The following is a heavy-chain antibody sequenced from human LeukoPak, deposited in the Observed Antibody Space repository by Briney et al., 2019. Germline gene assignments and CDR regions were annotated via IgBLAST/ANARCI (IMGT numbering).Heavy chain of an antibody. CDR3: ARHVVASSPLAY. D-gene: IGHD2-21*01. J-gene: IGHJ4*02. Sequence: ASETLSLTCTVSGGSIGTYYWSWMRQPPGKGLEWIGYIYYSGTTNYNPSLKSRLTISVETSKNQFSLRLGSVTAADTAVYYCARHVVASSPLAYWGQGTLVTVSS. CDR1: GGSIGTYY. CDR2: IYYSGTT. V-gene: IGHV4-59*08.